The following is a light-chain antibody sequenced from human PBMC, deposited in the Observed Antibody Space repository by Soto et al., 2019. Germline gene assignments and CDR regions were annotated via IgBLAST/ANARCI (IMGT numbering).Light chain of an antibody. Sequence: EIVLTQSPATLSLSPGERATLSCRASQSVSSYLAWYQQKPGQAPRLLIYDASNRATGIPARFSGSGSGTDFPLTIISLEPEDFAVDYCQQRSNWPPMYTFGQGTKLEIK. J-gene: IGKJ2*01. CDR3: QQRSNWPPMYT. CDR2: DAS. CDR1: QSVSSY. V-gene: IGKV3-11*01.